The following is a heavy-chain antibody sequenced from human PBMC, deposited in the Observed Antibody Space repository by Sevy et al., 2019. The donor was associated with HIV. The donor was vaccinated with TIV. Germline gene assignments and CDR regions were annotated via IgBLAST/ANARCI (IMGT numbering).Heavy chain of an antibody. D-gene: IGHD3-10*01. CDR2: INAGNGNT. CDR3: ARDYFGSGTFYNGNFFDY. CDR1: GYTFTSYA. J-gene: IGHJ4*02. V-gene: IGHV1-3*01. Sequence: ASVKVSCKASGYTFTSYAFHWVRQAPGQRLEWMGWINAGNGNTKYSEKFQGRVTITRGTSASTAYMGLSSLRCEDTAVYYCARDYFGSGTFYNGNFFDYWGQGTLVTVSS.